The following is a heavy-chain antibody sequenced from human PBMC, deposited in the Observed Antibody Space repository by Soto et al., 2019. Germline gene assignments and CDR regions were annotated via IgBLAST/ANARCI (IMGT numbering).Heavy chain of an antibody. CDR3: TRGLFSGSSYSGSWYYFDS. Sequence: SETLSLTCTVSGGSISSSDYYWGWIRQPPGKGLEWIGNIYYSGSASYNPSLKNRVTISTMSNNKFSLELSSVTAADTAVYYCTRGLFSGSSYSGSWYYFDSWGQGTMVTVSS. CDR1: GGSISSSDYY. V-gene: IGHV4-39*07. J-gene: IGHJ4*02. CDR2: IYYSGSA. D-gene: IGHD1-26*01.